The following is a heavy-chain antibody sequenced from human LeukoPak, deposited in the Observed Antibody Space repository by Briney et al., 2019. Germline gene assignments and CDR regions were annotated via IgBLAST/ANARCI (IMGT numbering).Heavy chain of an antibody. V-gene: IGHV4-38-2*02. D-gene: IGHD1-14*01. J-gene: IGHJ4*02. CDR3: AREVFRASPFDY. CDR1: GYSISRAYY. Sequence: SETLSLTCAVFGYSISRAYYWGGIRQPPGKGLEWIGSIDRSGSTYYNPSLKSRVTILVDTSKNQFSLKLNSVTAADTAVYYCAREVFRASPFDYWGQGTLATVSS. CDR2: IDRSGST.